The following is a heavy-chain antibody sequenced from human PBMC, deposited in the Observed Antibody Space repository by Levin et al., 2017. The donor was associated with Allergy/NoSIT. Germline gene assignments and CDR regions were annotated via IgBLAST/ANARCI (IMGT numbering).Heavy chain of an antibody. Sequence: KAGGSLRLSCKASGGTFSSYAISWVRQAPGQGLEWMGGIIPIFGTANYAQKFQGRVTITADESTSTAYMELSSLRSEDTAVYYCARSLYYYDSSGYASGYWGQGTLVTVSS. J-gene: IGHJ4*02. D-gene: IGHD3-22*01. CDR1: GGTFSSYA. CDR3: ARSLYYYDSSGYASGY. CDR2: IIPIFGTA. V-gene: IGHV1-69*01.